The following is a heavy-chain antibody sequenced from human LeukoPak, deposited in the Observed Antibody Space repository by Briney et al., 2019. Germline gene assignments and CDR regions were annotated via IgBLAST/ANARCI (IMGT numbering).Heavy chain of an antibody. V-gene: IGHV4-4*07. D-gene: IGHD3-22*01. J-gene: IGHJ5*02. Sequence: SETLSLTCTVSGGSISSYYWSWIRQPAGKGLEWIGRIYTSGSTNYNPSLKSRVTMSVDTSKNQFSLKLSSVTAADTAVYYCAAAQIDYYDSSGYYYGWFDPSGQGTLVTVSS. CDR3: AAAQIDYYDSSGYYYGWFDP. CDR1: GGSISSYY. CDR2: IYTSGST.